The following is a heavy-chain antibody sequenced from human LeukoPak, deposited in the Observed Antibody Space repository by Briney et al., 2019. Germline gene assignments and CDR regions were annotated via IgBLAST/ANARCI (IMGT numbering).Heavy chain of an antibody. CDR3: ANSPGIAVAGTGRVLGC. D-gene: IGHD6-19*01. Sequence: GGSLTLSCAASGFTLSIQWMSWVRHPPGKGRESVANIIQEGRQKYHVDSVTGRLTSSRDNAKNSLYLQMISLRAEDTAVYDCANSPGIAVAGTGRVLGCWGQGTLVTVSS. V-gene: IGHV3-7*01. J-gene: IGHJ4*02. CDR2: IIQEGRQK. CDR1: GFTLSIQW.